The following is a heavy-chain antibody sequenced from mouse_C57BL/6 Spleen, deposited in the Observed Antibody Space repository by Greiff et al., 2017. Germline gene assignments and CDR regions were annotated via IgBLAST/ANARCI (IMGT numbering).Heavy chain of an antibody. CDR3: AKQKGGQFAY. Sequence: QVQLQQSGPGLVAPSQSLSITCTVSGFSLTSYGVDWVCQPPGKGLEWLGVIWGGGNTHYNSALRSRLSVNKDNSKSQVFLKMNSLQTDDTAMYYCAKQKGGQFAYWGQGTLVTVSA. CDR2: IWGGGNT. V-gene: IGHV2-9*01. CDR1: GFSLTSYG. J-gene: IGHJ3*01.